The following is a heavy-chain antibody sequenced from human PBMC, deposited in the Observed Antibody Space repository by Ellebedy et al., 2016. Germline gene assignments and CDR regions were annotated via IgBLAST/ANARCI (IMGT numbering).Heavy chain of an antibody. J-gene: IGHJ6*03. CDR1: GYTFTSYY. Sequence: ASVKVSXKASGYTFTSYYMHWVRQAPGQGLEWMGIINPSGGSTSYAQKFQGRVTMTRDTSTSTVYMELSSLRSEDTAVYYCARDDSSGYYNPHYYMDVWGKGTTVTVSS. CDR2: INPSGGST. D-gene: IGHD3-22*01. CDR3: ARDDSSGYYNPHYYMDV. V-gene: IGHV1-46*03.